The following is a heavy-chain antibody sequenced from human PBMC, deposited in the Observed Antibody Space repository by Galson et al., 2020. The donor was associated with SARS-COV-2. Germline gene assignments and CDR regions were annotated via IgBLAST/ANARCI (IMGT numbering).Heavy chain of an antibody. CDR2: IYYSGST. V-gene: IGHV4-39*01. Sequence: SATLSLTCTVSGGSISSSSYYWGWIRQPPGKGLEWIGSIYYSGSTYYNPSLKSRVTISVDTSKNQFSLKLSSVTAADTAVYYCARPRRGDLYYYGSSGSDDAFDIWGQGTMVTVSS. J-gene: IGHJ3*02. D-gene: IGHD3-22*01. CDR3: ARPRRGDLYYYGSSGSDDAFDI. CDR1: GGSISSSSYY.